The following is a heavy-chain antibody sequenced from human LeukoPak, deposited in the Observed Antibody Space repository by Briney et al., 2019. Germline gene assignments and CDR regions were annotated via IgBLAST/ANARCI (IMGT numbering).Heavy chain of an antibody. CDR3: ALYDYGANFDL. V-gene: IGHV4-4*07. CDR1: GGSISSYY. D-gene: IGHD4/OR15-4a*01. J-gene: IGHJ4*02. Sequence: SETLSLTCTVSGGSISSYYWSWIRQPAGKGLEWIGRIYTSGSTNYNPSLKSRVTMSVDTSRNQFSLKLNSVTAADTAVYYCALYDYGANFDLWGQGTLVIVSS. CDR2: IYTSGST.